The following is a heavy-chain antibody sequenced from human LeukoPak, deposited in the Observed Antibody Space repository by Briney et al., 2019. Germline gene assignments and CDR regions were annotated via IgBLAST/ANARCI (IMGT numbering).Heavy chain of an antibody. CDR3: ARDHGWQSFDL. Sequence: PGRSLRLSCAASGFTFSSYGMHWVRQAPGKGLEWVAVISYDGSNKYYADSVKGRFTISRDNSKNTLYLQMNSLRAEDTAVYYCARDHGWQSFDLWGQGTMLTVSS. D-gene: IGHD6-19*01. J-gene: IGHJ3*01. CDR1: GFTFSSYG. CDR2: ISYDGSNK. V-gene: IGHV3-30*03.